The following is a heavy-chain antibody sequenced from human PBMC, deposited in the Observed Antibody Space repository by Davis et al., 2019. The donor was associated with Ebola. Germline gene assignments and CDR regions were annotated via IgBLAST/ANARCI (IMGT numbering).Heavy chain of an antibody. J-gene: IGHJ4*02. CDR2: IFHSGTT. V-gene: IGHV4-4*02. CDR1: GGSINQNW. D-gene: IGHD3-9*01. Sequence: SQTLSLTCGVSGGSINQNWWTWVRQPPGKGLEWIGEIFHSGTTNYNPSLKSRVIISVDKSKNQLSLKLSSVTAADTAVYYCAVKNYDILTGYYNGLDYWGQGTLVTVSS. CDR3: AVKNYDILTGYYNGLDY.